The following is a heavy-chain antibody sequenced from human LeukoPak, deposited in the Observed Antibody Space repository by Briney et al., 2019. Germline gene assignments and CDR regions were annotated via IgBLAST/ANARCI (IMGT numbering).Heavy chain of an antibody. CDR2: ISTSGDTI. D-gene: IGHD3-10*02. V-gene: IGHV3-48*03. J-gene: IGHJ4*02. CDR1: GFTFSSYE. CDR3: ARDRPGYNYVRNYLDF. Sequence: GGSLRLSCAASGFTFSSYEMNWVRQAPGKGLEWLSFISTSGDTIYYALSVKGRFTISRDNAKNSLYLQMNSLRAEDTAVYYCARDRPGYNYVRNYLDFWGQGTLVTVST.